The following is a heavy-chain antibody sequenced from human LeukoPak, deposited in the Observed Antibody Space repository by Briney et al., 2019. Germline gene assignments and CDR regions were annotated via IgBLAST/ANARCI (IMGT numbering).Heavy chain of an antibody. J-gene: IGHJ5*02. V-gene: IGHV4-39*01. CDR1: GGSISSSSYY. CDR3: ASSFGWLGSNWFDP. D-gene: IGHD3-3*01. CDR2: IYYSGST. Sequence: SETLSLTCTVSGGSISSSSYYWGWIRQPPGKGLEWIGSIYYSGSTYYNPSLKSRVTISVDTSKNLFSLKLSSVTAADTAVYYCASSFGWLGSNWFDPWGQGTLVTVSS.